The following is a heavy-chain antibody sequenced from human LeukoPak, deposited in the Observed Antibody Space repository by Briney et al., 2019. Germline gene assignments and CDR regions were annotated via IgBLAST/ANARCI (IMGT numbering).Heavy chain of an antibody. V-gene: IGHV4-59*08. CDR2: NHNTGNT. CDR3: AKHVHCSGGSCYRYGMDV. Sequence: SETLSLTCTVSGGSISSFHWSWIRQPPGRGLERIGFNHNTGNTNYNPSLYSRVTISVDTSKNQFSLRLSSVTAADTAVYFCAKHVHCSGGSCYRYGMDVWGQGTTVTVSS. J-gene: IGHJ6*02. CDR1: GGSISSFH. D-gene: IGHD2-15*01.